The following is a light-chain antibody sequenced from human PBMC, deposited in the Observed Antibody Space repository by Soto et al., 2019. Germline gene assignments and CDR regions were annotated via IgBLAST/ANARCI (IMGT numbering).Light chain of an antibody. CDR2: EVS. Sequence: QSVLTQPASVSGSPGQSITISCTGTSSDVGSYNLVSWYQQHQGKAPKLMIYEVSNRPSGVSNRFSGSKSGNTASLTISGLQAEDEADYYCCSYAGSSSWVFGRGTKVTVL. CDR1: SSDVGSYNL. V-gene: IGLV2-23*02. CDR3: CSYAGSSSWV. J-gene: IGLJ3*02.